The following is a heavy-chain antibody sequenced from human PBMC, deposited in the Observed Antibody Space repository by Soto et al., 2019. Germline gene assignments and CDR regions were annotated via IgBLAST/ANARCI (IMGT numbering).Heavy chain of an antibody. CDR3: AKDTPSDY. J-gene: IGHJ4*02. Sequence: GGSLRLSYAASGFTFSSYGMHWVRQAPGKGLEWAAVISYDGSNKYYADSVKGRFTISRDNSKNTLHLQMNSLRAEDTAVYYCAKDTPSDYWGQGTLVTVSS. CDR2: ISYDGSNK. V-gene: IGHV3-30*18. CDR1: GFTFSSYG. D-gene: IGHD6-6*01.